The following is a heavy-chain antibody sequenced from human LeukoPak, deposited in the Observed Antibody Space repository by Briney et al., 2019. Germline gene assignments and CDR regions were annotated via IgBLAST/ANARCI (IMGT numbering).Heavy chain of an antibody. J-gene: IGHJ4*02. CDR1: GGSISSFY. Sequence: SETLSLTCAVSGGSISSFYWSWVRQPPGKGPEWVGYISYAGGTTYNPSLKGRVSMSIDTSRNQFSLRLTSVTAADTALYYCARVGDTSGYFYYFDYWGQGTLVSVSS. D-gene: IGHD3-22*01. V-gene: IGHV4-59*08. CDR2: ISYAGGT. CDR3: ARVGDTSGYFYYFDY.